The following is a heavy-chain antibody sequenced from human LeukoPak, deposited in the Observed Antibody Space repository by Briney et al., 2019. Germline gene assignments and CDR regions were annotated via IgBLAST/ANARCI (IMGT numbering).Heavy chain of an antibody. CDR3: ARLVGEAVAVTN. CDR1: GYSFTNYW. V-gene: IGHV5-51*01. J-gene: IGHJ4*02. Sequence: GESLKISWKGSGYSFTNYWIGWVRQTPGKGLEWMGTIYPGDSDTRYSPSFQGQVTISADKSITTAYLQWSSLKASDTAMYYCARLVGEAVAVTNWGQGTLVTVSS. D-gene: IGHD6-19*01. CDR2: IYPGDSDT.